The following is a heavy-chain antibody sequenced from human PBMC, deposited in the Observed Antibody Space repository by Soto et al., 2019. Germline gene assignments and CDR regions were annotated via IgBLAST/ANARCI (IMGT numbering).Heavy chain of an antibody. CDR3: ARDQNDYVWGSYRFRGDSIDY. D-gene: IGHD3-16*02. CDR1: GYTFTSYG. CDR2: ISAYNGNT. Sequence: QVQLVQSGAEVKKPGASVKVSCKASGYTFTSYGISWVRQAPGQGLEWMGWISAYNGNTNYAQKLQGRVTITTDTSTSTAYMELRSLRSDDTAVYYCARDQNDYVWGSYRFRGDSIDYWGQGTLVTVSS. J-gene: IGHJ4*02. V-gene: IGHV1-18*04.